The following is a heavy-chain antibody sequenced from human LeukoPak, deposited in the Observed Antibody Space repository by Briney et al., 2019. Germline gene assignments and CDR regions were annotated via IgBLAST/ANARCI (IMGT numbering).Heavy chain of an antibody. CDR2: ISSSGSTI. Sequence: GGSLRLSCAASGFTFSSYEMNWVRQAPGKGLEWVSYISSSGSTIYYADSVKVRFTISRDNAKNSLYLQMNSLRAEDTAVYYCATTGFYGDYPFDYWGQGTLVTVSS. J-gene: IGHJ4*02. D-gene: IGHD4-17*01. CDR3: ATTGFYGDYPFDY. CDR1: GFTFSSYE. V-gene: IGHV3-48*03.